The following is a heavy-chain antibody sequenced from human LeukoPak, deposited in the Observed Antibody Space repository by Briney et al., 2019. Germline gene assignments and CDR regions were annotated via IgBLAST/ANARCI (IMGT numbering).Heavy chain of an antibody. CDR2: VSPDGGVE. D-gene: IGHD3-10*01. CDR3: ARASITSTYYHYYMDV. Sequence: GGSLRLSCAASGFTFSSFPMHWVRQAPGKGLEWVVVVSPDGGVENYADSVKGRFTISRDNSKNTVYLQMNSLRTEDTAVYYCARASITSTYYHYYMDVWGKGTTVTVSS. J-gene: IGHJ6*03. CDR1: GFTFSSFP. V-gene: IGHV3-30*01.